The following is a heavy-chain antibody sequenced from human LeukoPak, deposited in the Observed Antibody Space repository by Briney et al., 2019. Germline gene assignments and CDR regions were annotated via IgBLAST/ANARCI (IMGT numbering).Heavy chain of an antibody. CDR1: GGAITTYY. D-gene: IGHD3-10*01. CDR3: ARVGFGELFMSGGYYYMDV. J-gene: IGHJ6*03. Sequence: SETLSLTCTVSGGAITTYYWGWIRQPPGKGLEWIGYIFYSGGTNYNPSLRGRVFISRDTSKNQFSLKLSSVTAADTAVYYCARVGFGELFMSGGYYYMDVWGKGTTVTISS. CDR2: IFYSGGT. V-gene: IGHV4-59*08.